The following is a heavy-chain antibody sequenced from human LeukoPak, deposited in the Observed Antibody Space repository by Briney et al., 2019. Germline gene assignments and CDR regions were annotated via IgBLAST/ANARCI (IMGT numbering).Heavy chain of an antibody. CDR3: ARQRAVADWFDP. V-gene: IGHV4-59*08. CDR2: IYYSGST. D-gene: IGHD6-19*01. Sequence: SETLSLTCTVSGGSISSYYWNWIRQPPGKGLEWIGYIYYSGSTNYNPSLKSRVTISVDTSKNQFSLKLSSVTAADTAVYYCARQRAVADWFDPWGQGTLVTVSS. CDR1: GGSISSYY. J-gene: IGHJ5*02.